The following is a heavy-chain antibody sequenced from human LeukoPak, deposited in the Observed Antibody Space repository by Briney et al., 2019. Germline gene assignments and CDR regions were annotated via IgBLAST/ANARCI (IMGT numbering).Heavy chain of an antibody. D-gene: IGHD3-22*01. Sequence: GGSLRLSCAASGFTFSSYAMSWVRQAPGKGLEWVSAISGSGGSTYYADSVKGRFTISRDNSMNTLYLQMNSLRAEDTAVYYCAKDEGYDSSGYYGYWGQGTLVTVSS. CDR3: AKDEGYDSSGYYGY. V-gene: IGHV3-23*01. CDR1: GFTFSSYA. J-gene: IGHJ4*02. CDR2: ISGSGGST.